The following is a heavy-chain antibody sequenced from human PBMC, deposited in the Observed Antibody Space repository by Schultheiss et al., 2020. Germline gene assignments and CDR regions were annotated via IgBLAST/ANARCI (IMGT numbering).Heavy chain of an antibody. Sequence: GGSLRLSCAASGFTFSSYAMHWVRQAPGKGLEWVAVISYDGSNKYYADSVKGRFTISRDNSKNTLYLQMNSLRAEDTAVYYCASPGVTFFRGFDIWGQGTMVTVSS. V-gene: IGHV3-30-3*01. D-gene: IGHD3-3*02. J-gene: IGHJ3*02. CDR3: ASPGVTFFRGFDI. CDR2: ISYDGSNK. CDR1: GFTFSSYA.